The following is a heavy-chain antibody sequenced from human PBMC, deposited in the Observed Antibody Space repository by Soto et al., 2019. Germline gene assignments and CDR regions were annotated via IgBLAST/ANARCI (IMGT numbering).Heavy chain of an antibody. J-gene: IGHJ4*02. D-gene: IGHD3-10*01. V-gene: IGHV3-23*01. CDR2: ISASGTT. Sequence: EVHLLESGGGLVQLGGSLRLSCAASGFTFRNYAMTWARQAPGRGLEWISAISASGTTYYKDSVKGRFTISRDNSRTTLYLQMNNLRAEDTAAYYCGKDLRIYGSGPFDSWGQGTLVTVSS. CDR1: GFTFRNYA. CDR3: GKDLRIYGSGPFDS.